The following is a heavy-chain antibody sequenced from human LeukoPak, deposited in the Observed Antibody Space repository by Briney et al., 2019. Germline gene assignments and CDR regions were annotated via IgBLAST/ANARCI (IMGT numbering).Heavy chain of an antibody. D-gene: IGHD3-3*01. CDR2: IYYSGST. CDR3: ARVTTIFGVVTDY. CDR1: GDSVSSSSYY. J-gene: IGHJ4*02. Sequence: SETLSLTCAVSGDSVSSSSYYWGWIRQPPGKGLEWIGSIYYSGSTYYNPSLKSRVTISVDTSKNQFSLKLSSVTAADTAVYYCARVTTIFGVVTDYWGQGTLVTVSS. V-gene: IGHV4-39*07.